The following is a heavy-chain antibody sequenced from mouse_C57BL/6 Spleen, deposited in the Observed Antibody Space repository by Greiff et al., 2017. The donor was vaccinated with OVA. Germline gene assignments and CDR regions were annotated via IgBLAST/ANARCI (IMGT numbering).Heavy chain of an antibody. CDR1: GYAFSSYW. CDR2: IYPGDGDT. D-gene: IGHD1-1*01. V-gene: IGHV1-80*01. CDR3: ASGDTTVVFDY. Sequence: VQLQQSGAELVKPGASVKISCKASGYAFSSYWMNWVKQRPGKGLEWIGQIYPGDGDTNYNGKFKRKATLTADKSSSTAYMQLSSLTSEDSAVYFCASGDTTVVFDYWGQGTTLTVSS. J-gene: IGHJ2*01.